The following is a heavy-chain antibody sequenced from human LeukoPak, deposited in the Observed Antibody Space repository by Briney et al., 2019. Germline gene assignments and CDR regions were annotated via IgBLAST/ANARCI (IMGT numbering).Heavy chain of an antibody. CDR2: ISAYNGNT. Sequence: VASVKVSCKASVYNFTSYGISWVRQAPGQGLDWMGWISAYNGNTNYAQKLQGRVTMTTDTSTSTAYMELRSLRSDDTAVYYCARDPRIAAAALFDYWGQGTLVTVSS. CDR1: VYNFTSYG. D-gene: IGHD6-13*01. J-gene: IGHJ4*02. V-gene: IGHV1-18*01. CDR3: ARDPRIAAAALFDY.